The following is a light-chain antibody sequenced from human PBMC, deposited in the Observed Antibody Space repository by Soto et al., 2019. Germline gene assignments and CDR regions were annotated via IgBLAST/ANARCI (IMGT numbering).Light chain of an antibody. CDR1: SSNIGSNT. CDR2: SNS. V-gene: IGLV1-44*01. CDR3: AAWDDSLNGPV. J-gene: IGLJ2*01. Sequence: QSVLTQPPSASGTPGQRVTISCSGSSSNIGSNTVNWYQQFPGTAPKLLIYSNSQRPSGVPDRFSGSKSGTSGSLAISGLRPEDEADYYCAAWDDSLNGPVFGGGTKLTVL.